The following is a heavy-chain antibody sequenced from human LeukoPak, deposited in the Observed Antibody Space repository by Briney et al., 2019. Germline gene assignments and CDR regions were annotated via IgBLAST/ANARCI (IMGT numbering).Heavy chain of an antibody. CDR3: AAASRITIFGVVITYFDY. Sequence: SVKVSCKACGFTFTSSAVQWVRQARGQRLEWIGWIVVGSGNTNYAQKFQERVTITRDMSTSTAYMELSSLRSEDTAVYYCAAASRITIFGVVITYFDYWGQGTLVTVSS. J-gene: IGHJ4*02. V-gene: IGHV1-58*01. CDR2: IVVGSGNT. D-gene: IGHD3-3*01. CDR1: GFTFTSSA.